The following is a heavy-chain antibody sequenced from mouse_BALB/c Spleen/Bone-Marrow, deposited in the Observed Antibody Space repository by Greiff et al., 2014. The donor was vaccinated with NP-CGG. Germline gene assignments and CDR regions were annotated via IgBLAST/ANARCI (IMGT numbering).Heavy chain of an antibody. Sequence: LVESXPELEKPGASVKISCKASGYSFSGYNLNWVKQNSGQSLEWIGNIDPYYGDTTYNQKFKGKATLTVDRSSSTAYMQLKSLTSEDSAVYYCARKAYYTNWWYFDVWGAGTTVTVSS. V-gene: IGHV1-39*01. CDR3: ARKAYYTNWWYFDV. J-gene: IGHJ1*01. D-gene: IGHD2-5*01. CDR1: GYSFSGYN. CDR2: IDPYYGDT.